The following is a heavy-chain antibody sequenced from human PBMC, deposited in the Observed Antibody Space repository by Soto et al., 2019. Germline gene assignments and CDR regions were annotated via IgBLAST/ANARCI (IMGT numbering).Heavy chain of an antibody. CDR1: GGSISSYY. J-gene: IGHJ5*02. D-gene: IGHD2-21*02. Sequence: PSETLSLTCTVSGGSISSYYWSWIRQPPGKGLEWIGYMYYSGSTNYNPSLKSRVTISVDTSKNQFSLKLSSVTAADTAVYYRAGAYCGGDCYWGNWFDPWGQGTLVTVSS. CDR3: AGAYCGGDCYWGNWFDP. V-gene: IGHV4-59*01. CDR2: MYYSGST.